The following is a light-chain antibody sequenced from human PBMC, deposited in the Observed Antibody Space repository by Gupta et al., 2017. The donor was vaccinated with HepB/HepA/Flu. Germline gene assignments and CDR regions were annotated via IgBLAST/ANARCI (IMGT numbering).Light chain of an antibody. V-gene: IGKV1-9*01. Sequence: DIQLTRSPSFLSASVGDRVTITCRASQGIGTYLAWYQHKPGRAPNVLIYDASTLQGGVPSRLSGSGSETEFTLTINYLQPEDFATYFCLQLNDFPGTFGQGTKVKVK. CDR1: QGIGTY. CDR2: DAS. J-gene: IGKJ1*01. CDR3: LQLNDFPGT.